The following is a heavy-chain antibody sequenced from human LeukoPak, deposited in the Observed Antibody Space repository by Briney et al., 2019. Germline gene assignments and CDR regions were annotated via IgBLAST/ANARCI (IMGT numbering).Heavy chain of an antibody. CDR2: IYYSGST. V-gene: IGHV4-39*07. CDR3: ARDAYYYGSGSYPFDP. CDR1: GGSISSSSYY. J-gene: IGHJ5*02. D-gene: IGHD3-10*01. Sequence: PSETLSLTCTVSGGSISSSSYYWGWIRQPPGKGLEWIGSIYYSGSTYYNPSLKSRFTISVDTSKNQFSLKLSSVTAADTAVYYCARDAYYYGSGSYPFDPWGQGTLVTVSS.